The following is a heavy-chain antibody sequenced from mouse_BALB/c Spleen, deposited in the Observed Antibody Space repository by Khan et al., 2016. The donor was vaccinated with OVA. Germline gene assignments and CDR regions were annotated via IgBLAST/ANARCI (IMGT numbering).Heavy chain of an antibody. D-gene: IGHD1-1*01. CDR2: IWTGGST. J-gene: IGHJ1*01. V-gene: IGHV2-9*02. CDR1: GFSLTSYG. CDR3: ARDLGSSHWYFDV. Sequence: QVRLQQSGPGLVAPSQSLSITCTVSGFSLTSYGVHWVRQPPGKGLEWLGVIWTGGSTNYNSALRSRLTINKDNSKSQVFLKMNNLQTDDTAMYCCARDLGSSHWYFDVWGAGTTVTVSS.